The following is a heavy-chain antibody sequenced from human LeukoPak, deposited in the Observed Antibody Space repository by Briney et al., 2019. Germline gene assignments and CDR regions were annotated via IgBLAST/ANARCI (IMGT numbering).Heavy chain of an antibody. CDR3: ARFTRTLVNYYGSGSAPINWFDL. CDR2: IYYSGST. J-gene: IGHJ5*02. D-gene: IGHD3-10*01. CDR1: GGSISSSSYY. V-gene: IGHV4-39*07. Sequence: SETLSLTCTVSGGSISSSSYYWGWIRQPPGKGLEWIGSIYYSGSTYYNPSLKSRVTISVDTSKNQFSLKLSSVTAADTAVYYCARFTRTLVNYYGSGSAPINWFDLWGQGTLVTVSS.